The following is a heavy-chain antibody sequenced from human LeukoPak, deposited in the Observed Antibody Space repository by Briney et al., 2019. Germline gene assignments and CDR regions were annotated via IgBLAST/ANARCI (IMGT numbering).Heavy chain of an antibody. CDR2: INPNSGGT. CDR3: AGFSGDFWSGYYKGDYYYYYMVV. D-gene: IGHD3-3*01. Sequence: ASVKVSCKASGYTFTGYYMHWVRQAPGQGLEWRGWINPNSGGTNYAQKFQGRVAMTRDTSISTAYMELSRLRSDDTAVYYCAGFSGDFWSGYYKGDYYYYYMVVWGKGTTVTVSS. CDR1: GYTFTGYY. J-gene: IGHJ6*03. V-gene: IGHV1-2*02.